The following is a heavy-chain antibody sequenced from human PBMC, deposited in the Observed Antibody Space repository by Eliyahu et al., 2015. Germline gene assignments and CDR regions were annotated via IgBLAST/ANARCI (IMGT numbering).Heavy chain of an antibody. CDR2: FGSGGST. D-gene: IGHD5-12*01. V-gene: IGHV3-23*01. CDR3: AKARGNSGYGSYHFDH. J-gene: IGHJ4*02. Sequence: EVQLLESGGGLAQPGGSLRLSCAASXFTFGSYAMHWVRQAPGKGLEWVSSFGSGGSTYYADSVKGRFTISRDNSKNTLYLQMNTLRAEDTAVYYCAKARGNSGYGSYHFDHWGQGILVTVSS. CDR1: XFTFGSYA.